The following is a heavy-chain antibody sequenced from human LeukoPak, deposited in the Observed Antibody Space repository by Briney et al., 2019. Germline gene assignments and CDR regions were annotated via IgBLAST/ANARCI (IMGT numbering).Heavy chain of an antibody. CDR3: ARDKRGSDAFDI. D-gene: IGHD3-10*01. CDR2: IIPILRIA. Sequence: SVKVSCKASGGTYSSDAISWVRQAPGQGLEWMGRIIPILRIANYAQKFQGRVTITADKSTSTAYMELSSLRSEDTAVYYCARDKRGSDAFDIWGQGTMVTVSS. CDR1: GGTYSSDA. V-gene: IGHV1-69*04. J-gene: IGHJ3*02.